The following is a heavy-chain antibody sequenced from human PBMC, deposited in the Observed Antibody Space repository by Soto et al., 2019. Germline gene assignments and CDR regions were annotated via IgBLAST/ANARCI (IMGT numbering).Heavy chain of an antibody. Sequence: GGSLRLSCAVSGFTFNSYAMNWVRQAPGKGLEWVSSISGGGGGTYYADSLKGRLTISRDNSKSTLYLQMNSLRAEDTAVYYCARDRVESGYPEYFQHWGQGTLVTVSS. CDR2: ISGGGGGT. J-gene: IGHJ1*01. V-gene: IGHV3-23*01. D-gene: IGHD3-22*01. CDR1: GFTFNSYA. CDR3: ARDRVESGYPEYFQH.